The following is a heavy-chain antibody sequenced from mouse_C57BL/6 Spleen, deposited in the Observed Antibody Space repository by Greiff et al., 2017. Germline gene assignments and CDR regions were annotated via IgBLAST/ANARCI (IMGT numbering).Heavy chain of an antibody. V-gene: IGHV1-80*01. CDR1: GYAFSSYW. Sequence: VQLQQSGAELVKPGASVKISCKASGYAFSSYWMNWVKQRPGQGLEWIGQIYPGDGDTNYNGKFKGKATMTADKSSSTAYMQRSSLTSEDTAVYFGARDDYYGSSGAKECWGKGTSVTVAS. CDR2: IYPGDGDT. J-gene: IGHJ4*01. D-gene: IGHD1-1*01. CDR3: ARDDYYGSSGAKEC.